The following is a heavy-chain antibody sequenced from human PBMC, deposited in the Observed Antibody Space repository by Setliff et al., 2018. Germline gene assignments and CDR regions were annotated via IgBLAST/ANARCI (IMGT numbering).Heavy chain of an antibody. V-gene: IGHV4-4*08. CDR3: VTAASARSRWYDMGWFDP. J-gene: IGHJ5*02. Sequence: PSETLSLTCTVSGGSISSHFWTWIRQPPGKGLEWVGHFYTSGITSYNPSLKSRVTISVDTSKNQFSLKLSSVTAADTAVYYCVTAASARSRWYDMGWFDPWGQGTLVTVSS. CDR2: FYTSGIT. CDR1: GGSISSHF. D-gene: IGHD3-22*01.